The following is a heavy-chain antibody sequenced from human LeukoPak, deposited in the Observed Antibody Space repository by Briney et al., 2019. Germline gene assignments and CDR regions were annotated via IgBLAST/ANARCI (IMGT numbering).Heavy chain of an antibody. Sequence: PGGSLRLSCAASGFTFSSYEMNWVRQAPGKGLEWVSYISSSGSTIYYADSVKGRFTISRDNAKNSLYLQMNSLRAEDTAVYYCAKIRRGPTRGSGYSYGYSDYWGQGTLVTVSS. CDR2: ISSSGSTI. J-gene: IGHJ4*02. V-gene: IGHV3-48*03. D-gene: IGHD5-18*01. CDR1: GFTFSSYE. CDR3: AKIRRGPTRGSGYSYGYSDY.